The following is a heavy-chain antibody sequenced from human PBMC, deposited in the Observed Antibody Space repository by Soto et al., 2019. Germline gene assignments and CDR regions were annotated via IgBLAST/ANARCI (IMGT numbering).Heavy chain of an antibody. CDR2: IKVGNGNT. CDR1: EYTFTGHT. Sequence: QVELVQSGAEVKKPGASVEVSCKASEYTFTGHTMHWVRQAPGQRPEWMGWIKVGNGNTKYSQKCRGRVTINRDTSATRAYMELSSLGSEDTAVYYCATGRYNFYDPRFDSWGQGHLVTVSS. CDR3: ATGRYNFYDPRFDS. V-gene: IGHV1-3*01. J-gene: IGHJ4*02. D-gene: IGHD1-20*01.